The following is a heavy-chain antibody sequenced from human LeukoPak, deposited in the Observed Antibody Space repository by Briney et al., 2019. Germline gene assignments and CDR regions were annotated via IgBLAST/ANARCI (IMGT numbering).Heavy chain of an antibody. D-gene: IGHD5-24*01. CDR3: ARCRDGYPPFDY. CDR1: GGSISSYY. J-gene: IGHJ4*02. Sequence: SETLSPTCTVSGGSISSYYWCWIRQPPGKGLEWIGYISYSGSTNYNPSLKSRVTISVDTSKNQFSLRLSSVTAADTAVYFCARCRDGYPPFDYWGQGTLVTVSS. V-gene: IGHV4-59*01. CDR2: ISYSGST.